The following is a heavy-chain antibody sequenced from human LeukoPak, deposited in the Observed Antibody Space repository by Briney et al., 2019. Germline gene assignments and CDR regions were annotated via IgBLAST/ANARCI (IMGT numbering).Heavy chain of an antibody. CDR1: GFTFSGYG. D-gene: IGHD3-3*01. CDR2: IAFDGSRK. V-gene: IGHV3-30*03. J-gene: IGHJ5*02. CDR3: TRYDSSRFDP. Sequence: PGGSRGLSCAASGFTFSGYGMHWVRQAPGKGLEWVTGIAFDGSRKHYADSVKGRFTISRDNARNTMDLQMNSLRVEDTAVYHCTRYDSSRFDPWGQGTLVIVSS.